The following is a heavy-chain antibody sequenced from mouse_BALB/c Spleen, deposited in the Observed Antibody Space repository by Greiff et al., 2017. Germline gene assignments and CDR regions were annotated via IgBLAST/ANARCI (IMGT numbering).Heavy chain of an antibody. V-gene: IGHV14-4*02. CDR2: IDPENGDT. J-gene: IGHJ3*01. Sequence: EVQLQQSGAELVRSGASVKLSCTASGFNIKDYYMHWVKQRPEQGLEWIGWIDPENGDTEYAPKFQGKATMTADTSSNTAYLQLSSLTSEDTAVYYCNARTGTGLAYWGQGTLVTVSA. CDR1: GFNIKDYY. D-gene: IGHD4-1*01. CDR3: NARTGTGLAY.